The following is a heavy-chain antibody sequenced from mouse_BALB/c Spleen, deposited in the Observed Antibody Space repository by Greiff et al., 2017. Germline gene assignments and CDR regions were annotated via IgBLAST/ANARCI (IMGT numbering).Heavy chain of an antibody. CDR1: GYSFTGYY. J-gene: IGHJ4*01. D-gene: IGHD1-1*01. CDR3: ARWYYGSFYAMDY. CDR2: INPYNGAT. V-gene: IGHV1-31*01. Sequence: VQLQQSGPELVKPGASVKISCKASGYSFTGYYMHWVKQSHVKSLEWIGRINPYNGATSYNQNFKDKASLTVDKSSSTAYMELHSLTSEDSAVYYCARWYYGSFYAMDYWGQGTSVTVSS.